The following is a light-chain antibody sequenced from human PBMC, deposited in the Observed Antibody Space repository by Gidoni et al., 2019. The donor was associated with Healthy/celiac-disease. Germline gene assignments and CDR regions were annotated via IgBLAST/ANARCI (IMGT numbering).Light chain of an antibody. CDR3: QQRNNWWT. J-gene: IGKJ1*01. V-gene: IGKV3-11*01. CDR2: DAS. Sequence: EIVLTQSPATLSLSPGERATLSCRASQSVSSYLAWYQQKPGQAPRLLIYDASNRATGIPARFSGSGSGTDFTLTISSLEPEDLAVYYCQQRNNWWTFGQGTKVEI. CDR1: QSVSSY.